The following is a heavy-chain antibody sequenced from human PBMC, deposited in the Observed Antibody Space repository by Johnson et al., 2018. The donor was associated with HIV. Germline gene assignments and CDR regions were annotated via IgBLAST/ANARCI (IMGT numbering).Heavy chain of an antibody. V-gene: IGHV3-33*05. J-gene: IGHJ3*02. CDR1: GFTFSSYA. CDR3: ARKGDAFDI. Sequence: QVQLVESGGGVVQPGGSLRLSCAASGFTFSSYAMHWVRQAPGQGLEWVAVISYDGSYKYYADSVKGRFTISRDNSKNTLYLQMNSLRAEDTAVYYCARKGDAFDIWGQGTKVTVSS. CDR2: ISYDGSYK.